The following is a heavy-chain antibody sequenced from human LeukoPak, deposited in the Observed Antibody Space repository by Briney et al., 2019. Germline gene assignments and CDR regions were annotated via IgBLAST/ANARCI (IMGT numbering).Heavy chain of an antibody. CDR3: ARAYYYDSSLDY. Sequence: GGSLRLSCAASGFTFSTYAMGWVRQAPGKGLEWVSAISGSGGSTYYADSVKGRFTISRDNSKNTLYLQMNSLRAEDTAVYYCARAYYYDSSLDYWGQGTLVTVSS. CDR2: ISGSGGST. V-gene: IGHV3-23*01. D-gene: IGHD3-22*01. CDR1: GFTFSTYA. J-gene: IGHJ4*02.